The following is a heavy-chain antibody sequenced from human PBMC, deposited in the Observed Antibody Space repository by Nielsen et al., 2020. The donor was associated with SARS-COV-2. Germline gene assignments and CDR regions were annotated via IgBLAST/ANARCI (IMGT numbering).Heavy chain of an antibody. D-gene: IGHD3-10*02. CDR1: GFTFSSYG. J-gene: IGHJ4*02. CDR2: ISYDGSNK. Sequence: GGSLRLSCAASGFTFSSYGMHWVRQAPGQGLEWVAVISYDGSNKYYADSVKGRFTIARDNSKNTLYLQMNSLRAEDTAVYYCAKPVFGELFLFDYWGQGTLVTVSS. V-gene: IGHV3-30*18. CDR3: AKPVFGELFLFDY.